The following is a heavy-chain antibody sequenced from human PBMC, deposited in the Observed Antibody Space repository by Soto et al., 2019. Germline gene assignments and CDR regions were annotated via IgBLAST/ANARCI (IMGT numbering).Heavy chain of an antibody. Sequence: EVHLLGSGGDLVKPGGSLRLSCAVSGFTFNNFAMSWVRQSPGKGLEWVSTISSDGDLRHYAESVKGRFTISRDNSKSSLFLQMTSLRAEDTALYFCAKVRQRFLDILTGATNFDSWGQGTLVTVSS. D-gene: IGHD3-9*01. CDR1: GFTFNNFA. J-gene: IGHJ4*02. CDR2: ISSDGDLR. CDR3: AKVRQRFLDILTGATNFDS. V-gene: IGHV3-23*01.